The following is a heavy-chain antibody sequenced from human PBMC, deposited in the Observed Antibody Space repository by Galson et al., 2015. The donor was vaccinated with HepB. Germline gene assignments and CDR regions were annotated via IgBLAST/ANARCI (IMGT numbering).Heavy chain of an antibody. CDR1: GFTVSSNY. CDR3: AKARSGCSGGSCYFVY. Sequence: SLRLSCAASGFTVSSNYMSWVRQAPGKGLEWVSVIYSGGSTYYADSVKGRFTISRDNSKNTLYLQMNSLRAEDTAVYYCAKARSGCSGGSCYFVYWGQGTLVTVSS. V-gene: IGHV3-66*01. J-gene: IGHJ4*02. CDR2: IYSGGST. D-gene: IGHD2-15*01.